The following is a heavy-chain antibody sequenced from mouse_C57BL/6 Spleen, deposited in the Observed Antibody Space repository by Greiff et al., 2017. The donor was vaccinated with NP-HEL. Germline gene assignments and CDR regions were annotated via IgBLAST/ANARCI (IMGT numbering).Heavy chain of an antibody. Sequence: QVQLQQPGAELVMPGASVKLSCKASGYTFTSYWMHWVKQRPGQGLEWIGEIDPSDSYTNYNQKFKGKSTLTVHKSSSTAYMQLSSLTSEDSAVYYCARGSNYDYWGQGTTLTVSS. V-gene: IGHV1-69*01. J-gene: IGHJ2*01. D-gene: IGHD2-5*01. CDR3: ARGSNYDY. CDR1: GYTFTSYW. CDR2: IDPSDSYT.